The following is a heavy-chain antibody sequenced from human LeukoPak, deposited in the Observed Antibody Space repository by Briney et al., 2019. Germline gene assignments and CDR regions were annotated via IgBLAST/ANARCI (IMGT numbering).Heavy chain of an antibody. J-gene: IGHJ5*02. CDR3: ARDLSGYCSGGSCSTIGWFDP. V-gene: IGHV4-4*07. D-gene: IGHD2-15*01. CDR1: GGSISSYY. CDR2: IYSSGST. Sequence: IPSETLSLTCTVSGGSISSYYWSWIRQPAGKGLEWIGRIYSSGSTNYNPSLKSRVTMSVDTSKNQFSLKLSSVTAADTAVYYCARDLSGYCSGGSCSTIGWFDPWGQGTLVTVSS.